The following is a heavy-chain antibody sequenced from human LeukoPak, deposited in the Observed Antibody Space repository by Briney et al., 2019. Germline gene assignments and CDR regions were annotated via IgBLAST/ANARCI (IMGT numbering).Heavy chain of an antibody. CDR1: GFTFSSYA. J-gene: IGHJ4*02. V-gene: IGHV3-23*01. CDR2: ISGSGGST. CDR3: AKGVAARQYYFDY. Sequence: GGSLRLSCAASGFTFSSYAMSWVRQAPGKGLEWVSAISGSGGSTYYADSVKGRSTISRDNSKNTLYLQMNSLRAEDTAVYYCAKGVAARQYYFDYWGQGTLVTVSS. D-gene: IGHD6-6*01.